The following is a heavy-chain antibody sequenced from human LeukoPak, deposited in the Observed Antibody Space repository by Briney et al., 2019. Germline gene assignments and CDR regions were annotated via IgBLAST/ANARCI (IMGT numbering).Heavy chain of an antibody. Sequence: PPRSLRLSCAASGFTFSSYAMHWVRQAPGKGLEWVAVIWYDGSNQYYADSVRGRFTISRDNSKTTLHLQMNSLRAEDTAAYYCVKSGPDFGDLPSEYYFDFWGQGPLVTVSS. V-gene: IGHV3-33*06. CDR2: IWYDGSNQ. CDR3: VKSGPDFGDLPSEYYFDF. D-gene: IGHD4-17*01. CDR1: GFTFSSYA. J-gene: IGHJ4*02.